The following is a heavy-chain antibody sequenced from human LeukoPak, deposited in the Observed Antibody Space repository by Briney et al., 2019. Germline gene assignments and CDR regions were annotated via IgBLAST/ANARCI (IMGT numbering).Heavy chain of an antibody. J-gene: IGHJ6*02. Sequence: SQTLSLTCAISGDSVSSNSAAWNWIRQSPSRGLEWLGWTYYRSKWYNDYAVSVKSRITINPDTSKNQFSLQLNSVTPEDTAVYYCASNWVFSDYYYYYGMDVWGQGTTVTVSS. CDR3: ASNWVFSDYYYYYGMDV. CDR1: GDSVSSNSAA. V-gene: IGHV6-1*01. CDR2: TYYRSKWYN. D-gene: IGHD7-27*01.